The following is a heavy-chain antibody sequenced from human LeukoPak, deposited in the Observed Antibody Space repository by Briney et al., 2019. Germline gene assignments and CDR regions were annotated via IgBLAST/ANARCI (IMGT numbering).Heavy chain of an antibody. D-gene: IGHD2-8*01. V-gene: IGHV1-2*06. CDR1: GYTFTGYY. CDR3: ARDSARYCTNGVCQP. CDR2: INPKSGGT. J-gene: IGHJ5*02. Sequence: ASVKVSCKASGYTFTGYYMHWVRQAPGQGLEWMGRINPKSGGTNYAQKFQGKVTMTRDTSLSTAYMELSRLRYHDTAVYYRARDSARYCTNGVCQPWGQATLVTVSS.